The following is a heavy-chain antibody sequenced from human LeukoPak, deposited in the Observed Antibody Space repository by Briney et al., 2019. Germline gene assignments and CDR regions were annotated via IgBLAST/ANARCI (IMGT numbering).Heavy chain of an antibody. D-gene: IGHD3-22*01. Sequence: PSETLSLTCTVSGGSISSTGYYWGWIRQPPGKGLEWIGSISYIGSTYYSPSLKSRVTISVDTSKNQFSLKLTSVTATDTAVYYCAAYFYDNSSYLGCGQGTLVTVSS. J-gene: IGHJ4*02. CDR3: AAYFYDNSSYLG. CDR1: GGSISSTGYY. V-gene: IGHV4-39*01. CDR2: ISYIGST.